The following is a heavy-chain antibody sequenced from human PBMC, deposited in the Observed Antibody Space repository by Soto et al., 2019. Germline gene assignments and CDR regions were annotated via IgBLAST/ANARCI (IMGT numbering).Heavy chain of an antibody. D-gene: IGHD2-21*02. Sequence: LRLSCAASGFTFSSYAMSWVRQAPGKGLEWVSAISGSGGSTYYADSVKGRFTISRDNSKNTLYLQMNSLRAEVTAVYYCAKAISIVVVTATPWYYYGMDVWGQGTTVTVSS. CDR3: AKAISIVVVTATPWYYYGMDV. CDR1: GFTFSSYA. V-gene: IGHV3-23*01. J-gene: IGHJ6*02. CDR2: ISGSGGST.